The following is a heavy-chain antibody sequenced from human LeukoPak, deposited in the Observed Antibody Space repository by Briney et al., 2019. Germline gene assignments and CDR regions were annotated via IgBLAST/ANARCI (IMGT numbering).Heavy chain of an antibody. V-gene: IGHV4-38-2*01. D-gene: IGHD4-17*01. CDR3: ARHFIVETTVSTPFDY. J-gene: IGHJ4*02. CDR2: IYHTGST. Sequence: PSESLSLTCSVSRYSINSNCYGGGIRPSPGKGLGGSGTIYHTGSTYYNPSLKSRVTISLDTSKKQFCLRLSSVTAADTAVYYCARHFIVETTVSTPFDYWGQGTLVTVSS. CDR1: RYSINSNCY.